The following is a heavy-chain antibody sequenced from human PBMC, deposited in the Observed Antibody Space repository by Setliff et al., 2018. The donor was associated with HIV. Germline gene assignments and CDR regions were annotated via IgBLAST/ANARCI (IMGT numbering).Heavy chain of an antibody. D-gene: IGHD6-13*01. Sequence: PSETLSLTCTVSGVSTSSTSHYWGWIRQPPGKGLEWIGYIFYTGSTYYNPSLKSRLTMSVDASKNQFSLKLTSVTAADTAVYYCAREGLYTSSWYGYYFDYWGQGTLVT. J-gene: IGHJ4*02. V-gene: IGHV4-39*07. CDR1: GVSTSSTSHY. CDR3: AREGLYTSSWYGYYFDY. CDR2: IFYTGST.